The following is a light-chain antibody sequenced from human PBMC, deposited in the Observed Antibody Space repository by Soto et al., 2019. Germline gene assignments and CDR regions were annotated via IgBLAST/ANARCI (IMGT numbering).Light chain of an antibody. CDR2: AAS. CDR1: QAISNY. Sequence: DIQMTQSPSSLSASVGDRVTITCRASQAISNYLAWYQQKPGKAPKLLIYAASTLQSGVPSRFSGSGSGTDFTLTISSLQPEDVATYYCQKYNSAPQTFGQGTKVEIK. CDR3: QKYNSAPQT. J-gene: IGKJ1*01. V-gene: IGKV1-27*01.